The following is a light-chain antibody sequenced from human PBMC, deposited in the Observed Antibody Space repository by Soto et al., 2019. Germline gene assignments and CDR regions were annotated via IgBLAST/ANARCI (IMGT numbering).Light chain of an antibody. J-gene: IGKJ5*01. CDR3: QQRSNWPPLIS. Sequence: EIVLTQSPDTRSLSPGERSTLSCRASQSVTTYLAWYQQKPGQAPRLLIYDASNRATGIPARFSGSGSGTDFTLTISSLEPEDFAVYYCQQRSNWPPLISFGQGTRLEI. V-gene: IGKV3-11*01. CDR1: QSVTTY. CDR2: DAS.